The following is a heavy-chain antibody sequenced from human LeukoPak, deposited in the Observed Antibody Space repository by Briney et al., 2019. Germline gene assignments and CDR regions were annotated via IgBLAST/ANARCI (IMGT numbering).Heavy chain of an antibody. CDR1: GYSVTSYW. J-gene: IGHJ5*02. D-gene: IGHD3-3*01. V-gene: IGHV5-51*01. CDR2: IYPGDSDT. Sequence: GESLKISCKGSGYSVTSYWIGWVRQMPGKGLECMGIIYPGDSDTRYSPSFQGQVTISADKSISTAYLQWSSLKASDTAMYYCARAFDFWSGYSNWFDPWGQGTLVTVSS. CDR3: ARAFDFWSGYSNWFDP.